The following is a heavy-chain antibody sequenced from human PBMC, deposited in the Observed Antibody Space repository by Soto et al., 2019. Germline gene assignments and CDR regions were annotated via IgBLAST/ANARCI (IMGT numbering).Heavy chain of an antibody. CDR3: ARLVVVAPVANA. J-gene: IGHJ5*02. CDR1: GGSISYNSYY. CDR2: IFYTGTT. Sequence: SETLSLTCTVSGGSISYNSYYWGWIRQPPGKGLEWVGGIFYTGTTYYSPSLKDRVTISVDTSKNSFSLNLTSVTAADTAVYFCARLVVVAPVANAWGQGTLVTVSS. V-gene: IGHV4-39*02. D-gene: IGHD2-2*01.